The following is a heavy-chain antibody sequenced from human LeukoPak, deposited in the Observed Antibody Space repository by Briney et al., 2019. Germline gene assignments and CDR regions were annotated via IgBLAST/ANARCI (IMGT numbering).Heavy chain of an antibody. D-gene: IGHD3-22*01. Sequence: GGSLRPSCAASGFTFSSCAMSWVRQAPGKGLEWVSGISGSGDNTYYADSVKGRFTISRDNSKNTLYVQVNSLGTEDTAAYYCAKGSYYDSSGSFYFDYWGQGTLVTVSS. CDR3: AKGSYYDSSGSFYFDY. CDR1: GFTFSSCA. V-gene: IGHV3-23*01. J-gene: IGHJ4*02. CDR2: ISGSGDNT.